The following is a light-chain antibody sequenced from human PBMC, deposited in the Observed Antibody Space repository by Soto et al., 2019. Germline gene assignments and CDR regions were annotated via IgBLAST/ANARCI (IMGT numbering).Light chain of an antibody. CDR3: QQYNNWSPWT. CDR2: GAS. Sequence: EIVMTQSPATLSVSPGDRATLSCRASHSVSSNLAWYQQKPGQAPRLLIYGASTRATGIPARFSGSGSGTEFTITISSLQPEDYAVYYCQQYNNWSPWTFGQGTKVEIK. J-gene: IGKJ1*01. CDR1: HSVSSN. V-gene: IGKV3-15*01.